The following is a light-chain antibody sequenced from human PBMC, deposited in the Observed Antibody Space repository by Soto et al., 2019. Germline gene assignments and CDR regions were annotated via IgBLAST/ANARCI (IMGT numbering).Light chain of an antibody. CDR3: QQYSKWPRT. J-gene: IGKJ1*01. Sequence: EIEMTQSPATLSVSPGERATLSCRASQSISTTLAWYQQKPGQAPRLLFYDASTRASGIPARFRGSGSGTEFTLTISCLQSDDFAVYYCQQYSKWPRTFGQGTKVEIK. V-gene: IGKV3-15*01. CDR1: QSISTT. CDR2: DAS.